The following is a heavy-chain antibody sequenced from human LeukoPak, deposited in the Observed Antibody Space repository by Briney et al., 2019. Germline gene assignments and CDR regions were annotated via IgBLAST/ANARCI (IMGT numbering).Heavy chain of an antibody. D-gene: IGHD2-15*01. J-gene: IGHJ4*02. CDR2: VYDSGSI. CDR3: TRHGPRRCSGGSCSKGYFDY. Sequence: SETLSLTCTVSGASVSSFYWSWIRQPPGKGLEWIGYVYDSGSIKYNPSLRSRVTISVDTSKNQFSLNLSSVTAADTAVYYCTRHGPRRCSGGSCSKGYFDYWGQGTLVTVSS. V-gene: IGHV4-59*08. CDR1: GASVSSFY.